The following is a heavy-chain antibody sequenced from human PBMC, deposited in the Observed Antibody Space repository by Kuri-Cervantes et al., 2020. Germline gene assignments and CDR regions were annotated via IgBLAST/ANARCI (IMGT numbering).Heavy chain of an antibody. CDR1: GGSISSSSYY. D-gene: IGHD5-18*01. J-gene: IGHJ4*02. CDR3: ARAYSYGSYYFDY. CDR2: IYYSGST. V-gene: IGHV4-39*01. Sequence: SETLSLTCTVSGGSISSSSYYWGWIRQPPGKGLEWIGSIYYSGSTYYNPSLKSRVTISVDTSKNQFSLKLSSVTAADTAVYYCARAYSYGSYYFDYWGQGTLVTVSS.